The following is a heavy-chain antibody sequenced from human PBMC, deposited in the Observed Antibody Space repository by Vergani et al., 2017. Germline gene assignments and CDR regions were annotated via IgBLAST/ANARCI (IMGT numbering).Heavy chain of an antibody. CDR2: IDHTVRP. Sequence: QVQLQQWGGGLLKPSETLSLTCVVNGGSFTSYHWTWIRQSPGEGLEWGADIDHTVRPDYNPSLKSRLTMSVDKSRNQFSLTLNSVTATDTAIYFCAGVNTETNSHLYYYYYMDVWGQGTAVTVS. CDR1: GGSFTSYH. CDR3: AGVNTETNSHLYYYYYMDV. D-gene: IGHD4-11*01. V-gene: IGHV4-34*01. J-gene: IGHJ6*03.